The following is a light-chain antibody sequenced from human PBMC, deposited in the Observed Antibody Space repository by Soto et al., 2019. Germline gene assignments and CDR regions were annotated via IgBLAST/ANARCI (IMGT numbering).Light chain of an antibody. Sequence: DMQMTQSPSTLSASVGDRVTITCRASQSISSWLAWYQQKPGKAPKLLIYKASSLESGVPSRLRGSGYGTELTITISSMQTDDFATYYCQQYNSYPWTFGQGTKVDIK. J-gene: IGKJ1*01. CDR3: QQYNSYPWT. CDR2: KAS. CDR1: QSISSW. V-gene: IGKV1-5*03.